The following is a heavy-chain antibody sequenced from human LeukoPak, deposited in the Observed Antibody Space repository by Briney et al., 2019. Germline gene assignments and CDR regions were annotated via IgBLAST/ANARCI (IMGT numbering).Heavy chain of an antibody. V-gene: IGHV3-23*01. CDR1: GFNFGDFP. J-gene: IGHJ4*02. CDR2: INTGGDPT. CDR3: ARDWAPGTTKKFDY. D-gene: IGHD1-1*01. Sequence: GGSLRLSCAASGFNFGDFPMTWVRQAPGKGLEWVSSINTGGDPTSYADSVKGRLTISRDNSRSMVYLQANNLTIEDTAVYYCARDWAPGTTKKFDYWGQGTLVTVSS.